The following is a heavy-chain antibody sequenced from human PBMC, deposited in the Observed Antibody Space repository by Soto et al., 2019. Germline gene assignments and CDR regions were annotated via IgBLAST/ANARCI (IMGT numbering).Heavy chain of an antibody. CDR2: ISSSSRTI. Sequence: GGSLRLSCATISTYSMNWVRQAPGKGLEWVSYISSSSRTIYYADSVKGRFTISRDNAKNSLYLQMNSLRDEDTAVYYCARALRQWLADGIDVWG. D-gene: IGHD6-19*01. CDR1: TISTYS. V-gene: IGHV3-48*02. CDR3: ARALRQWLADGIDV. J-gene: IGHJ3*01.